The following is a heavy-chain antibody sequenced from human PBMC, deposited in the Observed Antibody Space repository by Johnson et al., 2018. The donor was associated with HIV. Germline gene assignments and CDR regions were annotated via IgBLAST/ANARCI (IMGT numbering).Heavy chain of an antibody. J-gene: IGHJ3*02. CDR1: GFTYGDYG. CDR2: ITSKTAGGTT. D-gene: IGHD1-7*01. Sequence: VQLVESGGGLIQPGGSLRLSCAASGFTYGDYGMSWVRQAPGKGLEWVSFITSKTAGGTTDYAASVKGTFTISREDSKCMAYLHTNGLGTEDAAVYYCATGYNWNYVSGVNLLGGGYEVPSEHAFEIWGQGTMVTVTS. V-gene: IGHV3-49*04. CDR3: ATGYNWNYVSGVNLLGGGYEVPSEHAFEI.